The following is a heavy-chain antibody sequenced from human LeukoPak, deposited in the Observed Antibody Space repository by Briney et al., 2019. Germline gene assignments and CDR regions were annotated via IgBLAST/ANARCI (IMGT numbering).Heavy chain of an antibody. V-gene: IGHV3-43*02. CDR1: GFTFDDYA. CDR2: LNGDGGST. CDR3: AQDKGGSSWYYLDS. Sequence: PGGSLRLSRAASGFTFDDYAMHWVRQAPGKGLEWVSLLNGDGGSTSYADSVKGRFTISRDNSKNSLYLQMNSLRTEDTTLYYCAQDKGGSSWYYLDSWGQGTLVTVSS. D-gene: IGHD6-13*01. J-gene: IGHJ4*02.